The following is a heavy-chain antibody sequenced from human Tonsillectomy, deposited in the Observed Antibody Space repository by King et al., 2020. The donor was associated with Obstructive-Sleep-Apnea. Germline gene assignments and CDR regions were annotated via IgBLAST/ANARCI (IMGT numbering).Heavy chain of an antibody. CDR3: ARMGFGELGDYYFDY. V-gene: IGHV2-70*11. CDR1: GFSLSTSGMC. D-gene: IGHD3-10*01. CDR2: IDWDGYK. J-gene: IGHJ4*02. Sequence: TFKESGPALVKPTQTLTLTCTFSGFSLSTSGMCVSWIRQPPGKALEWLARIDWDGYKYYRTSLKTRLTISKETSKNQVVLTMTNMDPVDTATYYCARMGFGELGDYYFDYWGQGTLVTVSS.